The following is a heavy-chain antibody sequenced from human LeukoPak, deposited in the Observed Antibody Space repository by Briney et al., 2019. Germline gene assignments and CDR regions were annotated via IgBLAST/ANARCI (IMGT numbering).Heavy chain of an antibody. CDR3: ARASGGGDFNDAFDI. CDR1: GYSISSGYY. D-gene: IGHD2-21*01. V-gene: IGHV4-38-2*02. CDR2: IYHSGST. J-gene: IGHJ3*02. Sequence: PSKTLSLTCTVSGYSISSGYYWGWIRQPPGKGLEWIGSIYHSGSTYYNPSLKSRVTISVDTSKNQFSLKLSSVTAADTAVYYCARASGGGDFNDAFDIWGQGTMVTVSS.